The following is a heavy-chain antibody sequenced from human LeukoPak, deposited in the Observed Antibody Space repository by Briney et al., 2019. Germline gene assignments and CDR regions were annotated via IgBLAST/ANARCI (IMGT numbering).Heavy chain of an antibody. CDR2: ISGSGGST. J-gene: IGHJ4*02. CDR3: ARGGYSGYDYLRLGIDY. V-gene: IGHV3-23*01. Sequence: GGSLRLSCAASGFTFSSYAMSWVRQAPGKGLEWVSAISGSGGSTYYADSVKGRFTISRDNSKNTLYLQMNSLRDEDTAVYYCARGGYSGYDYLRLGIDYWGQGTLVTVSS. CDR1: GFTFSSYA. D-gene: IGHD5-12*01.